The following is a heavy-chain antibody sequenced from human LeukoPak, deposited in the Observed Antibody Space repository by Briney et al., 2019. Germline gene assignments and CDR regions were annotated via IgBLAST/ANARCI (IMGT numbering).Heavy chain of an antibody. J-gene: IGHJ3*02. D-gene: IGHD3-9*01. V-gene: IGHV3-30*18. CDR3: AKALVYQSAFDI. CDR1: GFTFSSYG. CDR2: ISYDGSNK. Sequence: GGSLRLSCAASGFTFSSYGMHWVRQAPGKGLEWVAVISYDGSNKYYADSVKGRFTISRDNSKNTLYLQMNSLRAEDTAVYYCAKALVYQSAFDIWGQGTMVTVSS.